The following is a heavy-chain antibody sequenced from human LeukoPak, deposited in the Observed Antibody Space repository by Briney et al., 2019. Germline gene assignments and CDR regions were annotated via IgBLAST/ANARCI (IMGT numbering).Heavy chain of an antibody. V-gene: IGHV1-2*06. CDR2: ISPNSGVI. J-gene: IGHJ4*02. D-gene: IGHD2-15*01. CDR1: GYTFTGYS. Sequence: ASAKVSCKASGYTFTGYSMHWVRQAPGQGLEWMGRISPNSGVINYAQKFQGRVTMARDTSISTAYMELSRLRSDDAAVYYCAREGDCSGGNCPFDYWGQGTLVTVSS. CDR3: AREGDCSGGNCPFDY.